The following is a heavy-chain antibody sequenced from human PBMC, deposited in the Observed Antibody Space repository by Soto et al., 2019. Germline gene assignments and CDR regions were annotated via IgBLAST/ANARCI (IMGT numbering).Heavy chain of an antibody. D-gene: IGHD3-3*01. V-gene: IGHV3-9*01. CDR1: GFIFDDYA. Sequence: EVQLVESGGGLVQPGRSLRFSCAASGFIFDDYAMHWVRQAPGKGLEWVSGISYSSGSIAYADSVKGRFTISRDNAKNSLHLQMNSLRPEDTAFYYCAKGRGYDFWSGYNLWGQGALVTVSS. CDR3: AKGRGYDFWSGYNL. J-gene: IGHJ4*02. CDR2: ISYSSGSI.